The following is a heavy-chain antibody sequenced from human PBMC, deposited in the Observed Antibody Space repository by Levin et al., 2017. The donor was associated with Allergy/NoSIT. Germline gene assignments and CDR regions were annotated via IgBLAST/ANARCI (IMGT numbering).Heavy chain of an antibody. CDR3: ARPYYDFWSGYYTGDYYYYYMDV. D-gene: IGHD3-3*01. CDR2: ISSSSSYI. J-gene: IGHJ6*03. Sequence: GGSLRLSCAASGFTFSSYSMNWVRQAPGKGLEWVSSISSSSSYIYYADSVKGRFTISRDNAKNSLYLQMNSLRAEDTAVYYCARPYYDFWSGYYTGDYYYYYMDVWGKGTTVTVSS. V-gene: IGHV3-21*01. CDR1: GFTFSSYS.